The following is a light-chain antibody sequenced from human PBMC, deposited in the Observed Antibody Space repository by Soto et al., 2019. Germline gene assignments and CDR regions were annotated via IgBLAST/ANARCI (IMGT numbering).Light chain of an antibody. V-gene: IGKV1-39*01. CDR2: AAS. CDR3: QQSHAIPYT. J-gene: IGKJ2*01. Sequence: DIQMTQSPSSLSASVGDRVTITCRASQTITGYLNWYQQRPGKAPKLLIYAASSLQSGVPSRFSGSGSGTAFTLTINSLQPEDFATYYCQQSHAIPYTFGQGTKLDIK. CDR1: QTITGY.